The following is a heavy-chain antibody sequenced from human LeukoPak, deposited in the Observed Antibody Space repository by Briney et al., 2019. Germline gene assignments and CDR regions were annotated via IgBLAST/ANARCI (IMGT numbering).Heavy chain of an antibody. D-gene: IGHD2-2*01. CDR3: RLHEYQLLKIDYYYYYYMDV. Sequence: PGGSLRLSCAASGFTFSNAWMSWVRQAPGKGREWVGRIKSKTDGVTTEYAAPVKGRFTISRDDSKNTLYLQMNSLKPEDTAVYYCRLHEYQLLKIDYYYYYYMDVWGKGTTVTVSS. J-gene: IGHJ6*03. CDR1: GFTFSNAW. V-gene: IGHV3-15*01. CDR2: IKSKTDGVTT.